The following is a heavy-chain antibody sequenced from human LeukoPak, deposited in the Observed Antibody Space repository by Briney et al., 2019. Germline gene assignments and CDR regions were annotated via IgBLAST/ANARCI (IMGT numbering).Heavy chain of an antibody. D-gene: IGHD3-10*01. J-gene: IGHJ4*02. V-gene: IGHV4-38-2*02. CDR2: IYHSGST. CDR3: AREAYGSGNYHLDY. Sequence: SETLSLTCAVSGYSIISDYYWGWIRQPPGKGLEWIGTIYHSGSTYYNPSLKSRVTISIDTSKNLFSLKLSSVTAADTAVYYCAREAYGSGNYHLDYWGQGTLVTVSS. CDR1: GYSIISDYY.